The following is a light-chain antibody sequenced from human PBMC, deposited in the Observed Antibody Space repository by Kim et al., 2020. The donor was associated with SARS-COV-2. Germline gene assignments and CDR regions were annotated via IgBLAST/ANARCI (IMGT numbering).Light chain of an antibody. CDR3: QQYRSYPWT. Sequence: AAIGERVAITCRASQTVSTWLVWYQQKPGKAPNLLIYEASTLESGVPSRFSGSGSETEFTLTISSLQPDDFATYYCQQYRSYPWTFGQGTKVDIK. V-gene: IGKV1-5*01. J-gene: IGKJ1*01. CDR2: EAS. CDR1: QTVSTW.